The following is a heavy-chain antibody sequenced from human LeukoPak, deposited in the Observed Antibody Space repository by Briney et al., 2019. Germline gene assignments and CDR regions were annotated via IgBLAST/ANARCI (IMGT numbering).Heavy chain of an antibody. CDR3: ARDFTHTAVVIYYYGLDV. CDR1: GFTFSSYS. CDR2: ISSVSNAI. J-gene: IGHJ6*02. Sequence: PGGSLRLSCAASGFTFSSYSMNWVRQAPGKGLEWLAYISSVSNAIYYADSVRGRFTISRDNAKNSLYLQMNSLRAEDTAVYYCARDFTHTAVVIYYYGLDVWGQGTTVTVSS. D-gene: IGHD5-18*01. V-gene: IGHV3-48*04.